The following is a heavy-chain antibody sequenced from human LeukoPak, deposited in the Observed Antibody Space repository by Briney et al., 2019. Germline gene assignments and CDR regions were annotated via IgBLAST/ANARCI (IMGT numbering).Heavy chain of an antibody. Sequence: SETLSLTCAVSGGSISSSNWWSWVRQPPGKGLEWIGEIYHSGSTNYNPSLKSRVTISVDKSKNQFSLKLSSVTAAVTAVYYCAREATYDILTGYSSDYWGQGTLVTVSS. D-gene: IGHD3-9*01. J-gene: IGHJ4*02. CDR2: IYHSGST. CDR3: AREATYDILTGYSSDY. V-gene: IGHV4-4*02. CDR1: GGSISSSNW.